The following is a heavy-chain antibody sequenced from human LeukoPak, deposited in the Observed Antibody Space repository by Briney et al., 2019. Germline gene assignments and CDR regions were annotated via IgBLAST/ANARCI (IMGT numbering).Heavy chain of an antibody. CDR2: INMYTANP. J-gene: IGHJ4*02. D-gene: IGHD3-16*01. CDR3: ARHDNDDDFDY. V-gene: IGHV7-4-1*02. CDR1: GYTFTRYA. Sequence: ASVKVSCKASGYTFTRYAINWLRQAPGQGLEWMGWINMYTANPAYAQGFTERFVFSLDTTVTTAYLQISNLKTEDTAVYYCARHDNDDDFDYWGQGTLVTVSS.